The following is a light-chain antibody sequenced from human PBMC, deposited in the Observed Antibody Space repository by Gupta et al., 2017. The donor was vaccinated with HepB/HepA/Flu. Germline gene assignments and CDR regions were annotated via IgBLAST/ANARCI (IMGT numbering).Light chain of an antibody. CDR2: GAS. J-gene: IGKJ5*01. Sequence: DIVMTQSPATLSVSPGERATLSCRASQSVSSNLAWYQQKPGQAPRLLIYGASTRATGIPARFSGSGSWTEFTLTISSLQSEDFALYYCQQYNNWPPRLTFGQGTRLEIK. CDR3: QQYNNWPPRLT. V-gene: IGKV3-15*01. CDR1: QSVSSN.